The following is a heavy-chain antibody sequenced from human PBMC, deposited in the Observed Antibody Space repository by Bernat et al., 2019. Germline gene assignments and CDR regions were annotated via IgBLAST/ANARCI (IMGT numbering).Heavy chain of an antibody. Sequence: EVQLVESGGGLVQPGGSLRLSCAASGFTFSSYSMNWVRQAPGKGLEWVSYISSSTIYYADSVKGRFTISRDNAKNSLYLQMNSLRDEDTAVYYCATRLTTFPVWGQGTLVTVSS. J-gene: IGHJ4*02. V-gene: IGHV3-48*02. CDR1: GFTFSSYS. CDR2: ISSSTI. D-gene: IGHD1-14*01. CDR3: ATRLTTFPV.